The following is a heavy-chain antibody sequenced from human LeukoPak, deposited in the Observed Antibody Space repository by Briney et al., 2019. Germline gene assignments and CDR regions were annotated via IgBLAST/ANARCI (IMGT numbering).Heavy chain of an antibody. CDR3: ARVLRYCSGGNCYSGGLGYMDV. D-gene: IGHD2-15*01. J-gene: IGHJ6*03. CDR1: GFTFSTYW. CDR2: ITDDGGGK. Sequence: GRTLRLSCAASGFTFSTYWMNCFRDTPGKGLEWVAKITDDGGGKDHMASVKGRFTISRGIPKHTLFRQMQRLTAEDTAVYYCARVLRYCSGGNCYSGGLGYMDVWGKGTTVSISS. V-gene: IGHV3-7*03.